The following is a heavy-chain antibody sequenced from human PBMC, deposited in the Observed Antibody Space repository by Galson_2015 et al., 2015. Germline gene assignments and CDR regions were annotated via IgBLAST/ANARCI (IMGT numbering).Heavy chain of an antibody. J-gene: IGHJ4*02. CDR2: ISYDGSYK. V-gene: IGHV3-30-3*01. Sequence: SLRLSCAASGFTFSSYAMHWVRQAPGKGLEWVAVISYDGSYKFYADSVKGRFTISRDNSKNTLYLQMNSLRPEDTAVYYCARVGGDIAARTWGYFDYWGQGTLVTVSS. D-gene: IGHD6-6*01. CDR1: GFTFSSYA. CDR3: ARVGGDIAARTWGYFDY.